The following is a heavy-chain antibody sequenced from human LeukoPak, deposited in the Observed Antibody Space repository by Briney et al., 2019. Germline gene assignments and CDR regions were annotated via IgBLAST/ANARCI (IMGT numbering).Heavy chain of an antibody. V-gene: IGHV1-8*01. J-gene: IGHJ4*02. CDR3: ARGGYGAGDSGGYYYEFDS. CDR2: VFPKSGNT. D-gene: IGHD3-22*01. CDR1: GYTFTNFD. Sequence: GASVKVSCKASGYTFTNFDINWVRQATGQGLGWMGWVFPKSGNTAYAQKFQGRVTMTSNISINTAYMELSSLSSDDTAVYYCARGGYGAGDSGGYYYEFDSWGQGALVTVSS.